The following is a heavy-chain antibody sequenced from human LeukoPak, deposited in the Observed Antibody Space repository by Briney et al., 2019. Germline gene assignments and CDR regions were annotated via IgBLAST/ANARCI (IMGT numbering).Heavy chain of an antibody. V-gene: IGHV1-8*01. D-gene: IGHD1-26*01. CDR3: ATGYVGAKHPFDY. Sequence: ASVKVSCKASGYTFTSYDINWVRQATGQGLEWMGWMNPNSGNTGYAQKFQGRVTMTRNTSISTAYMGLSSLRSEDTAVYYCATGYVGAKHPFDYWGQGTLVTVSS. CDR2: MNPNSGNT. CDR1: GYTFTSYD. J-gene: IGHJ4*02.